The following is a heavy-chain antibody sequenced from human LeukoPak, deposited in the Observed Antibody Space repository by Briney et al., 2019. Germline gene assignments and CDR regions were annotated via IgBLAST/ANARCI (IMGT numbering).Heavy chain of an antibody. J-gene: IGHJ4*02. Sequence: SETLSLTCAVYGGSFSGYFWNWIRQPPGKGLEWIGEIHHSGSTNHNPSLKSRVTISVVTPQNQFSLRLTSVTAADTAVYYCARGTHIAVAGGYYFDYWGQGTLVTVSS. D-gene: IGHD6-19*01. CDR2: IHHSGST. CDR1: GGSFSGYF. V-gene: IGHV4-34*01. CDR3: ARGTHIAVAGGYYFDY.